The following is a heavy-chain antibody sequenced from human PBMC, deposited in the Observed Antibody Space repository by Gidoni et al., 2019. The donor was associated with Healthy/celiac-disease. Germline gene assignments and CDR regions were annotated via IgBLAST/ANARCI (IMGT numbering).Heavy chain of an antibody. D-gene: IGHD2-2*01. J-gene: IGHJ3*02. CDR1: GGSISSGDYY. Sequence: QVQLQESGPGLVKPSQTLSLTCTVSGGSISSGDYYWSWIRQPPGKGLEWIGYIYYSGSTYYNPSLKSRVTISVDTSKNQFSLKLSSVTAADTAVYYCARDAPSCSSTSCKDAFDIWGQGTMVTVSS. V-gene: IGHV4-30-4*01. CDR3: ARDAPSCSSTSCKDAFDI. CDR2: IYYSGST.